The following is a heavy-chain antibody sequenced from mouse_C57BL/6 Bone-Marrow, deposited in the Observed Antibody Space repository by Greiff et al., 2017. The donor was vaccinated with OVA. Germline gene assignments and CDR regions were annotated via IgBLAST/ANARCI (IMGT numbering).Heavy chain of an antibody. V-gene: IGHV1-19*01. CDR3: ASPFYGSSHY. CDR1: GYTFTDYY. J-gene: IGHJ3*01. Sequence: EVKLQESGPVLVKPGASVKMSCKASGYTFTDYYMNWVKQSHGKSLEWIGVINPYNGGTSYNQKFKGKATLTVDKSSSTAYMELNSLTSEDSAVYYCASPFYGSSHYWGQGTLVTVSA. CDR2: INPYNGGT. D-gene: IGHD1-1*01.